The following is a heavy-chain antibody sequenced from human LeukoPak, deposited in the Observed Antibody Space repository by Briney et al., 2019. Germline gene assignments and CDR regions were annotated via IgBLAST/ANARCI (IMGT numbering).Heavy chain of an antibody. D-gene: IGHD3-22*01. Sequence: SETLSLTCTVSGGPISSYYWSWIRQPAGKGLEWIGYIYYSGSTNYNSSLKSRVTISVDTSKNQFSLRLSSVTAADTAVYYCARDGSYYDSSGRASGMDVWGQGTTVTVSS. CDR3: ARDGSYYDSSGRASGMDV. CDR1: GGPISSYY. CDR2: IYYSGST. V-gene: IGHV4-59*01. J-gene: IGHJ6*02.